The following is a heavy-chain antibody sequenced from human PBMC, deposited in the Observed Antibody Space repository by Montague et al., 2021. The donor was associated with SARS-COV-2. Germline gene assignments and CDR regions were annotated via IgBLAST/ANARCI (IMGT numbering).Heavy chain of an antibody. V-gene: IGHV4-39*01. CDR3: ARSPTYYHILTGYFNGPNWFDP. Sequence: ETLSLTCTVSDGSISSSSYYWGWIRQPPGKGLEWIGSIYYSGSTYYNPSLKSRVTISVDTSKNQFSLKLSSVTAADTAVYYCARSPTYYHILTGYFNGPNWFDPWGQGTLVTVSS. J-gene: IGHJ5*02. CDR2: IYYSGST. D-gene: IGHD3-9*01. CDR1: DGSISSSSYY.